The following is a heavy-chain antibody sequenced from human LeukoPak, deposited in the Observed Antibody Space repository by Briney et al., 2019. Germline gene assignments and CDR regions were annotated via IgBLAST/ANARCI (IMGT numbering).Heavy chain of an antibody. V-gene: IGHV4-59*08. CDR1: GGSISSYY. Sequence: SETLSLTCTVSGGSISSYYWSWIRQPPGKRLEWIGYIYHSGSTNYNPSLKSRVTISVDTSKNQFSLKLSSVTAADTAVYYCARHGTISSESYFDYWGQGALVTVSS. D-gene: IGHD1-14*01. J-gene: IGHJ4*02. CDR3: ARHGTISSESYFDY. CDR2: IYHSGST.